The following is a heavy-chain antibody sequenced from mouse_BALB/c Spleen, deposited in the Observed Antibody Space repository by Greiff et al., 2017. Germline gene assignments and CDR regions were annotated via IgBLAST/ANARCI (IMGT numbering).Heavy chain of an antibody. CDR3: ARSGTGMREGYFDY. J-gene: IGHJ2*01. CDR2: ISYSGST. V-gene: IGHV3-2*02. D-gene: IGHD4-1*01. CDR1: GYSITSDYA. Sequence: EVQLVESGPGLVKPSQSLSLTCTVTGYSITSDYAWNWIRQFPGNKLEWMGYISYSGSTSYNPSLKSRISITRDTSKNQFFLQLNSVTTEDTATYYCARSGTGMREGYFDYWGQGTTLTVSS.